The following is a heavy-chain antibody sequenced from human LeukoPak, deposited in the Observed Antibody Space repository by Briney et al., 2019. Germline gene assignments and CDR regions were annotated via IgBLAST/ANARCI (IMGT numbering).Heavy chain of an antibody. Sequence: SETLSLTCAAYGGSFSGYYWSWIRQPPGKGLEWIGEINHSGSTNYNPSLKSRVTISVDTSKNQFSLKLSSVTAADTAVYYCARGLGYCSSTSCYDAEYFQHWGEGTLVTVSS. D-gene: IGHD2-2*01. J-gene: IGHJ1*01. CDR2: INHSGST. V-gene: IGHV4-34*01. CDR3: ARGLGYCSSTSCYDAEYFQH. CDR1: GGSFSGYY.